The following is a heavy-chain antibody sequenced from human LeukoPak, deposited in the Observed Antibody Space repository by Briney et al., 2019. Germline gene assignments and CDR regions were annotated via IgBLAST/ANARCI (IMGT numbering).Heavy chain of an antibody. CDR2: INPSGGST. CDR3: ARTSMVRGVISPNFDY. V-gene: IGHV1-46*01. CDR1: GYTFTSYY. Sequence: ASVKVSCKASGYTFTSYYMHWVRRAPGQGLEWMGIINPSGGSTSYAQKFQGRVTMTRDTSTSTVYMELSSLRSEDTAVYYCARTSMVRGVISPNFDYWGQGTLVTVSS. J-gene: IGHJ4*02. D-gene: IGHD3-10*01.